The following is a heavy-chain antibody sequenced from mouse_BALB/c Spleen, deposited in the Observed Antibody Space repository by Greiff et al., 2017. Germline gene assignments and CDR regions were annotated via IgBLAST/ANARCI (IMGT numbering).Heavy chain of an antibody. CDR3: ARIDDYAWFAY. CDR1: GYSFTGYY. D-gene: IGHD2-4*01. Sequence: EVQLHQSGPELVKPGASVKISCKASGYSFTGYYMHWVKQSHVKSLEWIGRINPYNGATSYNQNFKDKASLTVDKSSSTAYMELHSLTSEDSAVYYCARIDDYAWFAYWGQGTLVTVSA. V-gene: IGHV1-26*01. J-gene: IGHJ3*01. CDR2: INPYNGAT.